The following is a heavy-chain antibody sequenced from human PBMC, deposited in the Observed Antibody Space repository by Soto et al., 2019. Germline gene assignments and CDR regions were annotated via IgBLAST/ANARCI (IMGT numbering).Heavy chain of an antibody. CDR3: ARVRVGATNPFDY. CDR1: GGSISSGDYY. V-gene: IGHV4-30-4*01. Sequence: SETLSLTCTVSGGSISSGDYYWSWIRQPPGKGLEWIGYIYYSGSTYYNPSLKSRVTISVDTSKNQFSLKLSSVTAADTAVYYCARVRVGATNPFDYWGQGTLVTVSS. D-gene: IGHD1-26*01. CDR2: IYYSGST. J-gene: IGHJ4*02.